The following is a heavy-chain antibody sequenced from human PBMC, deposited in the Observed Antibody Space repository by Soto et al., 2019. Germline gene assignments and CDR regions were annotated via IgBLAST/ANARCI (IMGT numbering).Heavy chain of an antibody. D-gene: IGHD3-10*01. CDR3: ARAGVDGPPHYYGMDV. CDR1: GGTFSSYA. Sequence: QVQLVQSGAEVKKPGSSVKVSCKASGGTFSSYAISWVRQAPGQGLEWMGGIIPIFGTANYAQKFQGRVTITADESTSTAQAERSSLRSEDTAVYYCARAGVDGPPHYYGMDVWGQGTTVTVSS. V-gene: IGHV1-69*12. CDR2: IIPIFGTA. J-gene: IGHJ6*02.